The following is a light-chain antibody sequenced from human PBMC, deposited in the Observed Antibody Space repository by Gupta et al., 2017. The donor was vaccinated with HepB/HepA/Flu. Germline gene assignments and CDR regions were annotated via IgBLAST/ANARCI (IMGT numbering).Light chain of an antibody. V-gene: IGKV3-11*01. CDR1: QSVGSY. J-gene: IGKJ4*01. Sequence: EVLLPKSPATLTSSPGESATLSCRASQSVGSYVAWHQQKPGQAPRLLVFDASNRATGISGKFSGSGSGTDFTLTISSLEPEDVAIDYCQQRFKWPPTFGGGTKVEI. CDR2: DAS. CDR3: QQRFKWPPT.